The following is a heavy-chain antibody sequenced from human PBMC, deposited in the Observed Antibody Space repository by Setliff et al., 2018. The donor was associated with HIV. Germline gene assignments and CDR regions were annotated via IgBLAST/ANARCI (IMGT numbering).Heavy chain of an antibody. CDR3: AREGWSDHYYYYMDV. CDR1: GGSIRSSTHY. D-gene: IGHD2-15*01. Sequence: SETLSLTCTVSGGSIRSSTHYWGWIRQPPGKGLEWIGRIFSSGTTNYNPPLQSRITMSVDTSKNQFSLKLNSVTAADTAVYYCAREGWSDHYYYYMDVWDKGTTVTVSS. CDR2: IFSSGTT. J-gene: IGHJ6*03. V-gene: IGHV4-39*07.